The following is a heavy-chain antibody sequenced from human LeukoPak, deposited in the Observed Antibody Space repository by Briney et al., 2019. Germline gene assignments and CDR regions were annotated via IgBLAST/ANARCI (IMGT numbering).Heavy chain of an antibody. CDR1: GFTFSSYW. CDR3: ARAGYGSGSYMYYGMDV. J-gene: IGHJ6*02. CDR2: IKQDGSEK. V-gene: IGHV3-7*01. Sequence: GGSLRLSCAASGFTFSSYWMSWVRQAPGKGLEWVANIKQDGSEKYYVDSVKGRFTISRDNAKNSLYLQMNSLRAEDTAVYYCARAGYGSGSYMYYGMDVWGQGTTVTVSS. D-gene: IGHD3-10*01.